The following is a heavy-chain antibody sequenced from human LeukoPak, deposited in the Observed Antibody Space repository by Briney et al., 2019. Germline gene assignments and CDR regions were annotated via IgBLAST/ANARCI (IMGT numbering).Heavy chain of an antibody. CDR3: AKTTGGYSSDWDIIDY. J-gene: IGHJ4*02. D-gene: IGHD6-19*01. Sequence: PGGSLRLSCAASGFTFSSYAMSWVRQAPGKGLEWVSAISGSGGSTYYADSVKGRFTISRDNSKNTLYLQMNSLRAEDTAVYYCAKTTGGYSSDWDIIDYWGQGTLVTVSS. V-gene: IGHV3-23*01. CDR1: GFTFSSYA. CDR2: ISGSGGST.